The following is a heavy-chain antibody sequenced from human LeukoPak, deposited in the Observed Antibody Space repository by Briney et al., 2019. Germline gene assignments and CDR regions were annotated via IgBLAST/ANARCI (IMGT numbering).Heavy chain of an antibody. CDR1: GFTFRSYS. V-gene: IGHV3-13*04. CDR3: ARETGDVLLGAFDI. Sequence: GGSLRLSCAASGFTFRSYSMNWVRQAPGKGLEWVSAIGTVGDTHYLDSVKGRFTISRENAKNSLYLQMNSLRAGDTAVYYCARETGDVLLGAFDIWGQGTMVTVSS. CDR2: IGTVGDT. D-gene: IGHD2-21*01. J-gene: IGHJ3*02.